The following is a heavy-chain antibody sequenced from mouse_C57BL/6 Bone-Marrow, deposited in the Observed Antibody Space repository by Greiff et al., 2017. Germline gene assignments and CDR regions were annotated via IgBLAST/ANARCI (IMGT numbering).Heavy chain of an antibody. D-gene: IGHD1-1*01. CDR2: IDPENGDT. V-gene: IGHV14-4*01. CDR1: GFTFKDDY. Sequence: VQLKESGAELVRPGASVKLSCTASGFTFKDDYMHWVKQRPEQGLEWIGWIDPENGDTEYASKFQGKATITADTSSNTAYLQLSSLTSEDSAVYYCTILLRFFDYWGQGTTLTVSS. CDR3: TILLRFFDY. J-gene: IGHJ2*01.